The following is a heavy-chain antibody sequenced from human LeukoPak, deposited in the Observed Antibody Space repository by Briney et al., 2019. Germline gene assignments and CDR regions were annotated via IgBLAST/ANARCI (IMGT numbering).Heavy chain of an antibody. CDR2: ISYDGSNK. J-gene: IGHJ4*02. V-gene: IGHV3-30-3*01. Sequence: GGSLRLSCAASGFTFSSYAMHWVRQAPGKGLEWVAVISYDGSNKYHADSVKGRFTISRDNSKNTLYLQMNSLRAEDTAVYYCARWYSSSWRIIDYWGQGTLVTVSS. D-gene: IGHD6-13*01. CDR3: ARWYSSSWRIIDY. CDR1: GFTFSSYA.